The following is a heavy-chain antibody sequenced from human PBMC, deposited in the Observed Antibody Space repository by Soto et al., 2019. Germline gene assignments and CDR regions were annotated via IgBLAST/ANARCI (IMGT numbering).Heavy chain of an antibody. CDR1: GFTFNSFW. CDR2: IKEDGSEK. V-gene: IGHV3-7*01. J-gene: IGHJ6*02. CDR3: ARIASAGRGWDV. Sequence: EVQLVESGGGLVQPGGSLRLSCAASGFTFNSFWMSWVRQAPVKGLEWVGNIKEDGSEKNYVDSVKGRFTISRDNAKNSLYLQMNSLRAEDTAVYCCARIASAGRGWDVWGQGTSVVVSS. D-gene: IGHD3-10*01.